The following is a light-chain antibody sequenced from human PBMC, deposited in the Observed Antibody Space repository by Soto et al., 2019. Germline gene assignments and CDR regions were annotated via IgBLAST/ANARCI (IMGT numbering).Light chain of an antibody. CDR1: QSISNY. Sequence: DIQMTQSPSYLSASVGDRVTITCRSSQSISNYLNWYQQKPGKAPKLLIYAASGLQGGVPSRFSGRGSGTDFTLTISNLKPEDFATYCCQQTYSTPWTFGQGTKVEIK. CDR3: QQTYSTPWT. CDR2: AAS. J-gene: IGKJ1*01. V-gene: IGKV1-39*01.